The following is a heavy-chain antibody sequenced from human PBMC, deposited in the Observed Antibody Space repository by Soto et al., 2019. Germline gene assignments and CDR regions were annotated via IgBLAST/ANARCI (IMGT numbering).Heavy chain of an antibody. V-gene: IGHV4-31*03. J-gene: IGHJ4*02. CDR3: AREGSCSGGSCYPYHYYFDY. CDR1: GGSISSGGYY. D-gene: IGHD2-15*01. Sequence: PSETLSLTCTVSGGSISSGGYYLSWIRQHPGKGLEWIGYIYYSGSTYYNPSLKSRVTISVDTSKNQFSLKLSSVTAADTAVYYCAREGSCSGGSCYPYHYYFDYWGEGTPVTVSS. CDR2: IYYSGST.